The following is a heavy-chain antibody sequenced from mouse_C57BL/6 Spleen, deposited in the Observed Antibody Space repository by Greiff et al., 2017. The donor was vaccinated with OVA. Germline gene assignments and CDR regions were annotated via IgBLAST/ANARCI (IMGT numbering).Heavy chain of an antibody. J-gene: IGHJ2*01. V-gene: IGHV5-17*01. CDR1: GFTFSDYG. Sequence: EVQLVESGGGLVKPGGSLKLSCAASGFTFSDYGMHWVRQAPEKGLEWVAYISSGSSTIYYADTVTGRFTISRDNAKNTLFLQMTSLRSEDTAMYYCARPPFFDYWGQGTTLTVSS. CDR2: ISSGSSTI. CDR3: ARPPFFDY.